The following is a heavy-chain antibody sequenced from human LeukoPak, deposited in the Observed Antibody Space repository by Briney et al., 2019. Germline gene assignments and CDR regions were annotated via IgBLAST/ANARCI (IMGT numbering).Heavy chain of an antibody. CDR1: GGSISSSSYF. V-gene: IGHV4-39*01. J-gene: IGHJ4*02. CDR3: ARHARIAAATTRQYYFDY. Sequence: SETLSLTCTVSGGSISSSSYFWGWIRQPPGKGLEWIGSIYYSGSTYHNSSLKSRVALSVDTSKNQFSLKLSSVTAADTAVYYCARHARIAAATTRQYYFDYWGQGTLVTVSS. D-gene: IGHD6-13*01. CDR2: IYYSGST.